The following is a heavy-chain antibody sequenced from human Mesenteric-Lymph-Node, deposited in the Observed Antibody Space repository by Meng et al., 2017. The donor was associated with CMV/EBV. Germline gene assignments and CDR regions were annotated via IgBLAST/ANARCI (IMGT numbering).Heavy chain of an antibody. J-gene: IGHJ4*02. V-gene: IGHV3-74*01. D-gene: IGHD6-13*01. CDR3: ARAPRIATSGIGH. Sequence: CPASGFTFNNYWMHWVRQAPGKGLVWVSRIKSDGSSTSYADSVEGRFTISRDNAKNTLYLQMNSLRAEDTAVYYCARAPRIATSGIGHWGQGTLVTVSS. CDR2: IKSDGSST. CDR1: GFTFNNYW.